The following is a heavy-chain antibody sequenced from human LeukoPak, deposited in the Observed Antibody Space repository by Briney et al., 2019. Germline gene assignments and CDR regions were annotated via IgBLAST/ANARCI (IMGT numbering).Heavy chain of an antibody. CDR2: VHDSGST. D-gene: IGHD4-23*01. Sequence: SETLSLTCSASGCSSSSSSYYWGWIRQPPGKGLEWIVSVHDSGSTDYNPSLKSRATTSVDTSKNQLSLKLSSVTAADTAVYYCARLYGGNSNNYYCDYWGQGTLVTVSS. CDR1: GCSSSSSSYY. CDR3: ARLYGGNSNNYYCDY. V-gene: IGHV4-39*01. J-gene: IGHJ4*02.